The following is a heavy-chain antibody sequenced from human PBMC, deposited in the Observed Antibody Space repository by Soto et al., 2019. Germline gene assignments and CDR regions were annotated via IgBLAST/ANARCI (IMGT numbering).Heavy chain of an antibody. CDR3: ASATVVAATFDF. D-gene: IGHD2-15*01. J-gene: IGHJ4*02. Sequence: PGGSLTLSCAASGFAFRSYNMNWVRQAPGKGLEWVASISSGSSNIYYADSVKGRFTISRDNAKNSLFLQMDSLRAEDSAVYYCASATVVAATFDFWGQRTLVTVSS. CDR1: GFAFRSYN. CDR2: ISSGSSNI. V-gene: IGHV3-21*01.